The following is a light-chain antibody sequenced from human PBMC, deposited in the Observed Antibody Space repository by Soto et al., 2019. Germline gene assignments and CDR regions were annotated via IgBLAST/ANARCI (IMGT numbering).Light chain of an antibody. J-gene: IGKJ1*01. CDR2: WAS. V-gene: IGKV4-1*01. Sequence: DIVMTQSPDSLAVSLGERATINCKSSQSILYSPNNKNYLAWYQQKPGQPPKLLIYWASTRESGVPDRFSGSGSVTDFALSISSLQAEDVAVYYCQQYYGPPQNFGQGTKVEIK. CDR3: QQYYGPPQN. CDR1: QSILYSPNNKNY.